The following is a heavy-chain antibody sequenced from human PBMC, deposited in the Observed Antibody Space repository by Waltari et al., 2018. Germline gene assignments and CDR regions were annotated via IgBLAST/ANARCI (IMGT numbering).Heavy chain of an antibody. CDR1: GYTFTGYY. V-gene: IGHV1-2*02. CDR3: ARGGPGSYDPYYYYYMDV. D-gene: IGHD1-26*01. Sequence: QVQLVQSGAEVKKPGASVKVSCKASGYTFTGYYMHWVRQAPGQGLEWMGWINPNSGGTNYAQKSQGRGTMTRDTSISTAYMELSRLRSDDTAVYYCARGGPGSYDPYYYYYMDVWGKGTTVTISS. J-gene: IGHJ6*03. CDR2: INPNSGGT.